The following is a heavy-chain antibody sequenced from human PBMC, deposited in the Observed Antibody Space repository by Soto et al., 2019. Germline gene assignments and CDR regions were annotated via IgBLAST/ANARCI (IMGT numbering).Heavy chain of an antibody. V-gene: IGHV4-31*03. J-gene: IGHJ4*02. CDR3: ARASSSSSAADY. CDR1: GESISSGGYY. CDR2: IYDSESA. D-gene: IGHD6-6*01. Sequence: QVQLQESGPGLVKPSQTLSLTCSVSGESISSGGYYWSWIRHHPGKGLEWIGYIYDSESAYYNPSLKSRVTISMDTSKNHFAMRLSSVTAADTAAYYCARASSSSSAADYWGQGTLATVSS.